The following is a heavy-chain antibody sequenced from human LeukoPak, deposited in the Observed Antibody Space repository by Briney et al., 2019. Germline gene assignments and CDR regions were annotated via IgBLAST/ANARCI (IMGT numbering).Heavy chain of an antibody. CDR3: ARVEITYCYDSTLD. J-gene: IGHJ4*02. CDR1: GGSISSSSYY. Sequence: SETLSLTCTVSGGSISSSSYYWGWIRQPPGKGLEWIGSIYYSGSTYYNPSLKSRVTISVDTSKNQFSLKLSSVTAADTAVYYCARVEITYCYDSTLDWGQGTLVTVSS. CDR2: IYYSGST. V-gene: IGHV4-39*07. D-gene: IGHD3-22*01.